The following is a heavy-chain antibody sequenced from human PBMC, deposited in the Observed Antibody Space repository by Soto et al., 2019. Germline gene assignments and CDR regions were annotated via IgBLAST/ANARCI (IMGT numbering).Heavy chain of an antibody. CDR3: ARLPGPLVSVLYIYPLDARESPSDVDI. D-gene: IGHD2-21*02. CDR1: GFTFSHYP. CDR2: ISFDGSNK. Sequence: QMQLVQSGGGVVQPGSSLRLSCAAYGFTFSHYPMHWVRQAPGKGLEWVAVISFDGSNKFYADSVKGRFTISKDNSQNTLYLQMNDLRHEDTAVYYCARLPGPLVSVLYIYPLDARESPSDVDIWGQGTTVTVSS. J-gene: IGHJ6*02. V-gene: IGHV3-30*04.